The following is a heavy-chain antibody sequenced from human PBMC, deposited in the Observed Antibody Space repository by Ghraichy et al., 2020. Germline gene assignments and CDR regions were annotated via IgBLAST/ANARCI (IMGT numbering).Heavy chain of an antibody. D-gene: IGHD3-10*01. V-gene: IGHV4-34*01. Sequence: SETLSLTCAVYGGSFSGYYWSWIRQPPGKGLEWIGEINHSGSTNYNPSLKSRVTISVDTSKNQFSLKLSSVTAADTAVYYCARGYAYYGSGSYYGGFDYWGQGTLVTVSS. CDR2: INHSGST. J-gene: IGHJ4*02. CDR1: GGSFSGYY. CDR3: ARGYAYYGSGSYYGGFDY.